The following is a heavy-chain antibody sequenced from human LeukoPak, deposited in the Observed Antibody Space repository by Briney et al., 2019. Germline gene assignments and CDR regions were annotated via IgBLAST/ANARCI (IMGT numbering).Heavy chain of an antibody. D-gene: IGHD4-17*01. J-gene: IGHJ4*02. Sequence: SQTLSLTCTVSGGSISTGGYYWSWIRQPPGKGLEWIGYISYSGGTYYNPSLKSRVTISVDTSKNQFSLKLSSVTAADTAVYYCARNHYGDLIDYWGQGTLVTVSS. V-gene: IGHV4-30-4*01. CDR1: GGSISTGGYY. CDR3: ARNHYGDLIDY. CDR2: ISYSGGT.